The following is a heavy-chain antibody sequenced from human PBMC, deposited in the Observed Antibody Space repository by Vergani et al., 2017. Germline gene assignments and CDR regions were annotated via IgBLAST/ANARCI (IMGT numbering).Heavy chain of an antibody. D-gene: IGHD2-2*01. Sequence: QVQLVQSGAEVKKPGASVKVSCKASGYTFTSYDINWVRQATGQGLEWRGWMNPKSGNTGYAQKFQGRVTITRNPSISTAYMELSSLRSEDTAVYYCAREDCSSTSCHYYFAYWGQGPLVTVSS. CDR1: GYTFTSYD. V-gene: IGHV1-8*03. CDR3: AREDCSSTSCHYYFAY. CDR2: MNPKSGNT. J-gene: IGHJ4*02.